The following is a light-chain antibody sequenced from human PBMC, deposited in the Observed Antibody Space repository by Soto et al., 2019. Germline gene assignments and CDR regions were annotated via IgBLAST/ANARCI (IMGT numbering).Light chain of an antibody. V-gene: IGKV1-5*01. CDR2: DAS. CDR3: QQYDDLPIT. CDR1: QSISQW. Sequence: DIQMTQSPSTLSASVGDRVAITCRASQSISQWVAWYQQKPGRAPELLIYDASKLKSGVPSRFRGSGSGTEFSFNITSLQPEDVATYYCQQYDDLPITFGQGTRLEIK. J-gene: IGKJ5*01.